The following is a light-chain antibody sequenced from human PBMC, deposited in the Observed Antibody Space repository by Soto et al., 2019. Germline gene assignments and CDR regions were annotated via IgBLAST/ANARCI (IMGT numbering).Light chain of an antibody. CDR3: VAWDDSLNGVV. J-gene: IGLJ2*01. CDR1: SSNIGGNT. Sequence: QSVLTQPPSASGTPGQRVTISCSGSSSNIGGNTVHWYRQLPGTAPKLLMYSNRQRPSGVPDRFSGSKSGTSASLAISGLQSDDEADYYCVAWDDSLNGVVFGGGTKLTVL. CDR2: SNR. V-gene: IGLV1-44*01.